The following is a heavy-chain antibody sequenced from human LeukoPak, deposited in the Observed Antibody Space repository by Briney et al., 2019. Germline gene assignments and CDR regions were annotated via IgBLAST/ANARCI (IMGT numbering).Heavy chain of an antibody. CDR1: GFTLSSYA. D-gene: IGHD6-13*01. Sequence: GGSLRLSCAASGFTLSSYAMSWVRQAPGKGLEWVSAISGSGGSTYYADSVKGRFTISRDNSKNTLYLQMNSLRAEDTAVYYCAKDLGGHSSSWYPGDYWGQGTLVTVSS. CDR2: ISGSGGST. J-gene: IGHJ4*02. CDR3: AKDLGGHSSSWYPGDY. V-gene: IGHV3-23*01.